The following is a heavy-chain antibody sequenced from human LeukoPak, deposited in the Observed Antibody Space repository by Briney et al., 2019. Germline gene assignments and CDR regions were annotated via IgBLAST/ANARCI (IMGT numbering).Heavy chain of an antibody. CDR1: GYTFTSYG. CDR3: ARDVYRAVVGDAAVRYYGMDV. J-gene: IGHJ6*02. V-gene: IGHV1-18*01. CDR2: IAAYSGNT. D-gene: IGHD2-15*01. Sequence: EASVKVSCKASGYTFTSYGISWVRQAPGQGLEWMGWIAAYSGNTDYAQKFRGRVTVTTDTSTSTAYMELRSLRSDDTAVYYCARDVYRAVVGDAAVRYYGMDVWGQGTTVTVSS.